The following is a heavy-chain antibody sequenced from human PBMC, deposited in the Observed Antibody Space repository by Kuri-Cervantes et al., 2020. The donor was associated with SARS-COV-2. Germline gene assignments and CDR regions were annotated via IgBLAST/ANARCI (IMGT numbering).Heavy chain of an antibody. CDR1: GFTFSSYA. CDR3: VKGLRRSTRGYYFDY. CDR2: ISSSSSYI. V-gene: IGHV3-21*01. J-gene: IGHJ4*02. Sequence: LSLTCAASGFTFSSYAMHWVRQAPGKGLEWVSSISSSSSYIYYADSVKGRFTISRDNAKNSLYLQMNSLRAEDTAVYYCVKGLRRSTRGYYFDYWGQGTLVTVSS. D-gene: IGHD5-12*01.